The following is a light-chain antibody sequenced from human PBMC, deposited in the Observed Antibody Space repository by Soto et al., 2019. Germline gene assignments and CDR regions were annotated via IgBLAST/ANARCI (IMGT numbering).Light chain of an antibody. CDR1: QSISSY. CDR2: AAS. J-gene: IGKJ1*01. V-gene: IGKV1-39*01. Sequence: DIQTTQSPSSLSASVGDRVTITCRASQSISSYLNWYQQKPGKATKLLIYAASSLQSGVPSRFSGSGSGTDFTLTISSLQPEDFATYYCQQSYSTPRTVGQGNKVDSK. CDR3: QQSYSTPRT.